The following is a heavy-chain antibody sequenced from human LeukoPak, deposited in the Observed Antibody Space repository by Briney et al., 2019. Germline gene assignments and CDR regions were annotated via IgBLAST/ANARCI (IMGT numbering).Heavy chain of an antibody. CDR1: GGSISSYY. CDR3: ATGYSSGWYAIDY. Sequence: SETLSLTCTVSGGSISSYYWSWIRQPLGKGLEWIGYIYYSGSTNYNPSLKSRVTISVDTSKNQFSLKPSSVTAADTAVYYCATGYSSGWYAIDYWGQGTLVTVSS. CDR2: IYYSGST. J-gene: IGHJ4*02. D-gene: IGHD6-19*01. V-gene: IGHV4-59*01.